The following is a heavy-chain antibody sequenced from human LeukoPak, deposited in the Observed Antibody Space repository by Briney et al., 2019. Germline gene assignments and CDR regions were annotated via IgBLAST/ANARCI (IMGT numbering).Heavy chain of an antibody. Sequence: GASVKVSCKASGYTFTGYYMHWVRQAPGQGLEWMGWINPNSGGTNYAQKFQGRVTMTRDTSISTAYMELSRLRSDDTAVYYCARDKNHQLYDSSGYYPPYYYYYMDVWGKGTTVTVSS. CDR2: INPNSGGT. J-gene: IGHJ6*03. CDR3: ARDKNHQLYDSSGYYPPYYYYYMDV. CDR1: GYTFTGYY. V-gene: IGHV1-2*02. D-gene: IGHD3-22*01.